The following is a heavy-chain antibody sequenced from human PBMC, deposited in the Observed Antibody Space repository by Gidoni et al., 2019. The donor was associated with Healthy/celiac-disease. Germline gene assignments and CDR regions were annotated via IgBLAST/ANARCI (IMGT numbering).Heavy chain of an antibody. V-gene: IGHV3-48*03. CDR3: AGGRATVKGGMDV. D-gene: IGHD4-17*01. J-gene: IGHJ6*02. CDR1: GFNFISYE. CDR2: ISSSVSTR. Sequence: EVQLVESGGGLVQPGVSLRLSCAASGFNFISYEMNWVRQAPGKGLAWVSYISSSVSTRDFADSVKGRFTIARYNAKNSLYLQMNSLRAEDTAVYYCAGGRATVKGGMDVWGQGTTVTVSS.